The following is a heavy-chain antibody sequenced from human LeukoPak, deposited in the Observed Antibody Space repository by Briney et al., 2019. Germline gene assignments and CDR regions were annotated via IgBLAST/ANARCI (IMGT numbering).Heavy chain of an antibody. J-gene: IGHJ6*02. CDR1: GFTFSDYY. CDR2: ISSSSSYI. CDR3: ARYPMVRGVSGGYYYYGMDV. D-gene: IGHD3-10*01. Sequence: GGSLRLSCAASGFTFSDYYMSWIRQAPGKGLEWVSSISSSSSYIYCADSVKGRFTISRDNAKNSLYLQMNSLRAEDTAVYYCARYPMVRGVSGGYYYYGMDVWGQGTTVTVSS. V-gene: IGHV3-11*06.